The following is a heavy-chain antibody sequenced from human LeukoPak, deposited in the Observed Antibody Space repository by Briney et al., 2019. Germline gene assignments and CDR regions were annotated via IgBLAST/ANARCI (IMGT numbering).Heavy chain of an antibody. CDR2: ISAYNGNT. V-gene: IGHV1-18*01. J-gene: IGHJ4*02. D-gene: IGHD3-10*01. CDR1: GYTFTSYG. Sequence: ASVKVSCKASGYTFTSYGISWVRQAPGQGLEWMGWISAYNGNTNYAQKLQGRVTMTTDTSTSTAYMELRSLRSDDTAVYYCARDLRVGGMVRARFGAYWGQGTLVTVSS. CDR3: ARDLRVGGMVRARFGAY.